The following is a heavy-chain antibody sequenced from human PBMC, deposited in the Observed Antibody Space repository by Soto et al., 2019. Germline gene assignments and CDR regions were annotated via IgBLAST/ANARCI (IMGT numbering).Heavy chain of an antibody. V-gene: IGHV1-18*04. CDR2: ISGYNGKT. CDR3: ARDNGESSGSLVDN. D-gene: IGHD3-22*01. CDR1: CYTFTNYG. Sequence: ASVKVSFKASCYTFTNYGFSCVRQAPGQGLEWMGWISGYNGKTDYSEKFQDRVTMTIDTSTSSGHMEVRSLRSDDTAIYYCARDNGESSGSLVDNWGQGTLVTVSS. J-gene: IGHJ4*02.